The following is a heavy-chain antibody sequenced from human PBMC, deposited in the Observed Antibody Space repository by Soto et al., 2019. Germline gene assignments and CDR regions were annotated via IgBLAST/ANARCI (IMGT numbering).Heavy chain of an antibody. Sequence: PSETLSLTCTVSGGSITSSEYYWAWIRQPPGKGLQFVGTIYYSGSSYSNPSLKSRLSMSVDTSKNQFSLTMKSVTAADTGVYYCASHPXXXSDADSWGQGVLVTVSS. J-gene: IGHJ4*02. CDR3: ASHPXXXSDADS. CDR2: IYYSGSS. V-gene: IGHV4-39*01. D-gene: IGHD1-26*01. CDR1: GGSITSSEYY.